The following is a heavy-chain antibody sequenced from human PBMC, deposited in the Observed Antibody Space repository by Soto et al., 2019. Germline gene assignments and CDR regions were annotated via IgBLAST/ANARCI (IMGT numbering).Heavy chain of an antibody. V-gene: IGHV5-51*01. CDR3: ARLLAGSRWYFDY. CDR2: IYPADSDT. J-gene: IGHJ4*02. CDR1: GYSFTNYW. Sequence: GESLKISCKASGYSFTNYWIGWVRQMPGKGLEWMGIIYPADSDTRYSPSFEGQVTISADKSISTAYLQWSSLKASDTAIYYCARLLAGSRWYFDYWGQGTMVTVYS. D-gene: IGHD3-9*01.